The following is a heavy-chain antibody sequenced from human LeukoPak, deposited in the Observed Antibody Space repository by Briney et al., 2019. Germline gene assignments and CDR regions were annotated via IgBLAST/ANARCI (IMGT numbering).Heavy chain of an antibody. CDR1: GGSITSSVFY. V-gene: IGHV4-39*07. CDR2: IYYGGSA. D-gene: IGHD2-15*01. CDR3: ARQPNIVVVDNWFDL. J-gene: IGHJ5*02. Sequence: PSETLSLTCTVSGGSITSSVFYWGWIRQPPGKGLEWIGNIYYGGSAYYNPSLKSRVTISVDTSKNQFSLKLSSVTAADTAVYYCARQPNIVVVDNWFDLWGQGTLVAVSS.